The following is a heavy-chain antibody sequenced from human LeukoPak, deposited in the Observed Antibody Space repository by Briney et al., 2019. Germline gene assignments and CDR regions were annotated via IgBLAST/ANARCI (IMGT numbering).Heavy chain of an antibody. CDR1: GFTFSSYG. CDR2: IWYDGSNK. V-gene: IGHV3-33*01. D-gene: IGHD6-13*01. J-gene: IGHJ6*02. CDR3: ARDKVISPKYSSSMDV. Sequence: TGGSLRLSCAASGFTFSSYGMHWVRQAPGKGLEWVAVIWYDGSNKYYADSVKGRFTISRDNSKNTLYLQMNSLRAEDTAVYYCARDKVISPKYSSSMDVWGQGTTVTVSS.